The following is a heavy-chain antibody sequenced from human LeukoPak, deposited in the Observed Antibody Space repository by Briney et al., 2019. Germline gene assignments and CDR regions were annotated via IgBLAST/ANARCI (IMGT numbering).Heavy chain of an antibody. Sequence: ASVTVSCKASGRTFSSYAISWVRQAPGQGLEWMGRIIPIFGIANYAQKFLGRVTITADKSTSTAYMELSSLRSEDTAVYYCARGTTVVEAYGMDVWGQGTTVTVSS. CDR1: GRTFSSYA. V-gene: IGHV1-69*04. CDR2: IIPIFGIA. CDR3: ARGTTVVEAYGMDV. D-gene: IGHD4-23*01. J-gene: IGHJ6*02.